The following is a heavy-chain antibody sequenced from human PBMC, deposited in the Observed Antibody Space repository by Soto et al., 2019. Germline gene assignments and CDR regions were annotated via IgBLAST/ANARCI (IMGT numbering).Heavy chain of an antibody. Sequence: GALRLSCAASGFTFSNYAMSWVRQAPGKGLECVSTIVGSRTYYSDSVKGRFTISRDNSQNTLYLQMNNLRADDTAVYYCAKDLRAWLRNAFDVWGQGTMVTVSS. CDR1: GFTFSNYA. CDR3: AKDLRAWLRNAFDV. D-gene: IGHD5-12*01. J-gene: IGHJ3*01. V-gene: IGHV3-23*01. CDR2: IVGSRT.